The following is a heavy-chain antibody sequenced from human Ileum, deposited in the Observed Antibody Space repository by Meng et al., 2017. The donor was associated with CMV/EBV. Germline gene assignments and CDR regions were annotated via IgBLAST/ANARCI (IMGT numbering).Heavy chain of an antibody. CDR2: INSNSGTT. CDR3: VSYIGSSYWFGP. J-gene: IGHJ5*02. D-gene: IGHD6-6*01. Sequence: ASVKVSCKASGYTLTADFMFWGRQAPGQGLEWMGWINSNSGTTNYAQKFQGRVTMTWDTSISAVYMDLSSLRSDDTAVYYCVSYIGSSYWFGPWGQGTLVTVSS. V-gene: IGHV1-2*02. CDR1: GYTLTADF.